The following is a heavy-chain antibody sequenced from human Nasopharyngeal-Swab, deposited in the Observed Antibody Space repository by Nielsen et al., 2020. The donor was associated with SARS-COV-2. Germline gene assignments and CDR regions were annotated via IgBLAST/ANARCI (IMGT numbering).Heavy chain of an antibody. CDR2: IAGNSVVI. V-gene: IGHV3-9*01. D-gene: IGHD5-12*01. J-gene: IGHJ3*02. CDR3: IKGVDINSRTARAFDI. CDR1: GFIFDDYS. Sequence: SLKISCVASGFIFDDYSMHWVRQGPGRALEWVSGIAGNSVVIGYAESVKGQFTISRDNAKNSLYLEMNSLRPEDTALYYCIKGVDINSRTARAFDIWGQGTMVTVSS.